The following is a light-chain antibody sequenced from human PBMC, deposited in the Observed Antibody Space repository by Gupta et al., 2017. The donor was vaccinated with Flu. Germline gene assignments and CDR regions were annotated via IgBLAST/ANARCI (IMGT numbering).Light chain of an antibody. Sequence: PSSLSASVGDRVTINCRASQSISSYLNWYQQKPGKAPKLLIYAASSLQSGVPSRFSGSGSGTDFTLTISSLQPEDFATYYCQQSYSTLYTFGQGTKLEIK. CDR2: AAS. V-gene: IGKV1-39*01. CDR1: QSISSY. CDR3: QQSYSTLYT. J-gene: IGKJ2*01.